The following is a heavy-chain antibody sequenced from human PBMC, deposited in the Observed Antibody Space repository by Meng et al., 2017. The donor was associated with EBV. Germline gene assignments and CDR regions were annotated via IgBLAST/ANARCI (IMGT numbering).Heavy chain of an antibody. J-gene: IGHJ4*02. V-gene: IGHV1-69*01. CDR1: GGPFRNYA. CDR3: ASESGRGYTPDY. D-gene: IGHD3-10*01. Sequence: QVEWVQLAAEVKKPGSAVKVSCKTSGGPFRNYAISWVRQAPGQGLEWLGGFLPTLGAPNYAQKFHGRVSITADESTSTHYMDLSSLRSEDTAVYYCASESGRGYTPDYWGQGTLVTVSS. CDR2: FLPTLGAP.